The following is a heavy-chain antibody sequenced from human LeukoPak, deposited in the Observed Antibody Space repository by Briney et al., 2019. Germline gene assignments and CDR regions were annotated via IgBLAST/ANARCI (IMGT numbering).Heavy chain of an antibody. Sequence: SETLSLTCAVYGGSFSGYYWSWIRQPPGKGLKWIGEINHSGSTNYNPSLKSRVTISVEKSKNQFSLKLSSVTAADTAVYYCARRVAAYDILTGYPRDYMDVWGKGTTVTVSS. CDR3: ARRVAAYDILTGYPRDYMDV. V-gene: IGHV4-34*01. CDR1: GGSFSGYY. CDR2: INHSGST. J-gene: IGHJ6*03. D-gene: IGHD3-9*01.